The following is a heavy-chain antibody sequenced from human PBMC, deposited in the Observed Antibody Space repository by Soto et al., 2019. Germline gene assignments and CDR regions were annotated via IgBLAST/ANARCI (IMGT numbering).Heavy chain of an antibody. J-gene: IGHJ4*02. CDR3: ARGVVVAEYYFDY. CDR1: GFTFSSYA. D-gene: IGHD2-15*01. Sequence: ESGGGVVQPGRSLRLSCAASGFTFSSYAMHWVRQAPGKGLEWVAVISYDGSNKYYADSVKGRFTISRDNSKNTLYLQMNSLRAEDTAVYYCARGVVVAEYYFDYWGQGTLVTVSS. V-gene: IGHV3-30-3*01. CDR2: ISYDGSNK.